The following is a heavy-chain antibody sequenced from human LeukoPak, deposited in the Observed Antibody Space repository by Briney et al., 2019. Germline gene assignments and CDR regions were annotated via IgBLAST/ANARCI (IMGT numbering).Heavy chain of an antibody. Sequence: GGSLRLSCAASGFTFSSYWMSRVRQAPGKGLEWVANIKQDGSEKYYVDSVKGRFTISRDNAKNSLYLQMNSLRAEDTAVYYCASSSASSGYFYYYYYGMDVWGQGTTVTVSS. CDR1: GFTFSSYW. CDR2: IKQDGSEK. D-gene: IGHD3-22*01. CDR3: ASSSASSGYFYYYYYGMDV. J-gene: IGHJ6*02. V-gene: IGHV3-7*01.